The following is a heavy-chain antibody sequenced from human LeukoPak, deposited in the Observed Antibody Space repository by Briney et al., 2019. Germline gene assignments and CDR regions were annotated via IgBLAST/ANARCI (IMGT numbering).Heavy chain of an antibody. CDR3: ARGLWFGDENPPYFDY. CDR2: IYYSGST. CDR1: GGSISSYY. J-gene: IGHJ4*02. Sequence: SETLSLTCTVSGGSISSYYWSWIRQPPGKGLEWIGYIYYSGSTNYNPSLKSRVTISADTSKNQFSLKLSSVTAADTAVYYCARGLWFGDENPPYFDYWGQGILVTVSS. V-gene: IGHV4-59*01. D-gene: IGHD3-10*01.